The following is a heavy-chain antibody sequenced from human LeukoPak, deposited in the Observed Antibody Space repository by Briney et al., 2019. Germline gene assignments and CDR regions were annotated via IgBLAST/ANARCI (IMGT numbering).Heavy chain of an antibody. CDR2: INHSGST. CDR1: GGSFSGYY. Sequence: PSETLSLTCAVYGGSFSGYYWSWIRHPPGKGLEWSGEINHSGSTNYNPSLKSRVTISVDTSKNQFSLKLSSVTAAETAVYYCARGLSDNWNNNGAFDIWGQGTMVTVSS. D-gene: IGHD1/OR15-1a*01. J-gene: IGHJ3*02. V-gene: IGHV4-34*01. CDR3: ARGLSDNWNNNGAFDI.